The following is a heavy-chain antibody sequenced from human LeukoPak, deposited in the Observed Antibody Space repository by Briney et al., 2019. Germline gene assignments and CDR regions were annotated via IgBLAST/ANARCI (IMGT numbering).Heavy chain of an antibody. CDR2: IKPDESEK. Sequence: GGSLRLSCAASWLHFSSPWLRRGRQAPGKGLEWVAKIKPDESEKYYLDSMKGRFTISRDNAHNSLYLQMNSLRAEDTAVYYCVRGHTSLTYWGQGTLVTVSS. CDR1: WLHFSSPW. V-gene: IGHV3-7*04. D-gene: IGHD3-3*01. J-gene: IGHJ4*02. CDR3: VRGHTSLTY.